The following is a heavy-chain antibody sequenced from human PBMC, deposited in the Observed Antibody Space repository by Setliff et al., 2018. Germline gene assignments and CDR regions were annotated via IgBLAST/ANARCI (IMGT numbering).Heavy chain of an antibody. CDR3: ARNSSWGNVWGSYRYNCFDY. V-gene: IGHV4-34*01. CDR1: GGSFSGYY. Sequence: SETLSLPCAVYGGSFSGYYWSWIRQPPGKGLEWIGSIYHSGSTYYNPSLKSRVTISLDTSKNQFSFKLSSVTAADTAVYYWARNSSWGNVWGSYRYNCFDYWGQGTLVTVSS. D-gene: IGHD3-16*02. CDR2: IYHSGST. J-gene: IGHJ4*02.